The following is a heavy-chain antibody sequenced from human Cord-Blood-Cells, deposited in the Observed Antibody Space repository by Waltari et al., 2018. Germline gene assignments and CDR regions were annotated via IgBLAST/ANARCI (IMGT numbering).Heavy chain of an antibody. J-gene: IGHJ3*02. CDR2: IYSGGST. V-gene: IGHV3-53*02. Sequence: EVQLVETGGGLIQPGGSLRLSCAASGFTVSSNYMSWVRKAPGKGLEWFSVIYSGGSTYYADSVKGRFTISRDNSKNTLYLQMNSLRAEDTAVYYCARVDYSNYDAFDIWGQGTMVTVSS. D-gene: IGHD4-4*01. CDR1: GFTVSSNY. CDR3: ARVDYSNYDAFDI.